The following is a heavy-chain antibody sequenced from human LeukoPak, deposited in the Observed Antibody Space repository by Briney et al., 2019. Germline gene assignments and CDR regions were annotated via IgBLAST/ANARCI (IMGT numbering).Heavy chain of an antibody. D-gene: IGHD6-19*01. J-gene: IGHJ4*02. V-gene: IGHV3-48*01. CDR1: GFTLSSYS. Sequence: QSGGSLRLSCAASGFTLSSYSMNWVRQAPGKGLEWVSYIRGGSSTIYYADSVKGRFTVSRDNAKNSLYLLMDTLRAEDTAVYYCARVGSNQWLDYWGQGTLVTVSS. CDR2: IRGGSSTI. CDR3: ARVGSNQWLDY.